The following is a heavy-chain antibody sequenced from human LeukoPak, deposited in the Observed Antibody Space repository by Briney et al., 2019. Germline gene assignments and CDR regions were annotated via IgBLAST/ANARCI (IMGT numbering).Heavy chain of an antibody. CDR3: ARVGGIVTGYLHFDY. CDR2: IYHSGST. V-gene: IGHV4-38-2*02. Sequence: PSETLSLTCTVSGYSISSGYYWGWIRQPPGKGLEWIGSIYHSGSTYYNPSLKSRVTISVDTSKNQFSLKLSSVTAADTAAYYCARVGGIVTGYLHFDYWGQGTLVTVSS. CDR1: GYSISSGYY. D-gene: IGHD3-9*01. J-gene: IGHJ4*02.